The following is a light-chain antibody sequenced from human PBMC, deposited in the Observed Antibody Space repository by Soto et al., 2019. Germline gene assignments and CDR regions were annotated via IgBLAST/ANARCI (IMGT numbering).Light chain of an antibody. Sequence: QSVLTQPPSVSGAPGQRVTISCTGSSSNIGAGYDVHWYQQLPGTAPKLLIYGNINRPSGVPDRFSGSKSGTSASLAITGLQTEDEADYYCQSYDSSLSGHYVFGTGTKLTV. CDR2: GNI. CDR1: SSNIGAGYD. V-gene: IGLV1-40*01. J-gene: IGLJ1*01. CDR3: QSYDSSLSGHYV.